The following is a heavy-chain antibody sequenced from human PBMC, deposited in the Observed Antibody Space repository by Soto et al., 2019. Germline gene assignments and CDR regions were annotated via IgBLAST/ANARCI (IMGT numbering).Heavy chain of an antibody. CDR2: ISAYNGNT. V-gene: IGHV1-18*01. CDR3: ARDYPDLSGYYYYYGMDV. Sequence: QVQLVQSGAEVKKPGASVKVSCKASGYTFTSYGISWVRQAPGQGLEWMGWISAYNGNTNYAQKLHGRVTMTTDTSTSTAYMELRSLRSDDTAVYYCARDYPDLSGYYYYYGMDVWGQGTTVTVSS. CDR1: GYTFTSYG. J-gene: IGHJ6*02. D-gene: IGHD1-26*01.